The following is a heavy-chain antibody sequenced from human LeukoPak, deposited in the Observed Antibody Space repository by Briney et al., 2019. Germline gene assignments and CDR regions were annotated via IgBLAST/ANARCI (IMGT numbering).Heavy chain of an antibody. CDR3: ARESQQLVEGYFDL. Sequence: PSETLSLTCAVYGGSFSGYYWSWIRQPPGKGLEWIGEINHSGSTYYNPSLKSRVTISVDRSKNQFSLKLSSVTAADTAVYYCARESQQLVEGYFDLWGRGTLVTVSS. CDR1: GGSFSGYY. J-gene: IGHJ2*01. D-gene: IGHD6-13*01. CDR2: INHSGST. V-gene: IGHV4-34*01.